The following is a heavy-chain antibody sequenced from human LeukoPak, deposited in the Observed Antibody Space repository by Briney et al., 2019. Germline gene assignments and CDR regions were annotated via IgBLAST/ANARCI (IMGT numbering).Heavy chain of an antibody. V-gene: IGHV1-69*05. Sequence: ASVKVSCKASGGTFSSYAISWVRQAPGQGLEWMGRIIPIFGTANYAQKFQGRVTITTDESTSTAYMELSSLRSDDTAVYYCARNYYGSGSYRLDYWGQGTLVTVSS. CDR3: ARNYYGSGSYRLDY. D-gene: IGHD3-10*01. CDR1: GGTFSSYA. J-gene: IGHJ4*02. CDR2: IIPIFGTA.